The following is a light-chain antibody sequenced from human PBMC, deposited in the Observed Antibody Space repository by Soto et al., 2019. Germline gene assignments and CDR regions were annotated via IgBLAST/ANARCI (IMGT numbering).Light chain of an antibody. CDR3: SSYTTSSTYV. CDR1: SSDVGGYNY. V-gene: IGLV2-14*03. Sequence: QSVLTQPASVSGSPGRSITISCTGTSSDVGGYNYVSWYQQHPGKAPKLMIYEVSKRPSGVPDRFSGSKSGKTASLTVSGLQAEDEADYYCSSYTTSSTYVFGTGTKVTVL. J-gene: IGLJ1*01. CDR2: EVS.